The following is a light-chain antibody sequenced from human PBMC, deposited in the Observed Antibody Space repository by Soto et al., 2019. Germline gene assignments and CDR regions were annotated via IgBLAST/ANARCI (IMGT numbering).Light chain of an antibody. CDR1: QSISSTY. CDR3: KQYGNSVYP. V-gene: IGKV3-20*01. Sequence: EIVLTQSPGTLSLSPGERATLSCRASQSISSTYLAWYQQRPGQAPRLLIYGASSRATGIPDRFSGSGSGTDFTLTVSRLEPEVFAVYYCKQYGNSVYPLGQGTTRKIK. CDR2: GAS. J-gene: IGKJ2*01.